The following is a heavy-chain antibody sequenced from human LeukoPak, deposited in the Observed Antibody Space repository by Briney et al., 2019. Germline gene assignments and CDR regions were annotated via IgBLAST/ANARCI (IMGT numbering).Heavy chain of an antibody. D-gene: IGHD4-17*01. CDR1: GFTFSNAW. J-gene: IGHJ4*02. CDR2: IKSKTDGGTT. Sequence: GGALRLSCAASGFTFSNAWMSWVRQAPGKGVERVGRIKSKTDGGTTDYAAPGTGRFTIARDDSKNTLYLQMNSLKTEDTAVYYCTTECDYGVDYWGQGTLVTVSS. CDR3: TTECDYGVDY. V-gene: IGHV3-15*01.